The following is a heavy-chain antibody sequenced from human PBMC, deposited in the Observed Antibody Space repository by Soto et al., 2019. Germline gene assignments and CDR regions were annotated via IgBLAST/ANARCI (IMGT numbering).Heavy chain of an antibody. J-gene: IGHJ6*02. Sequence: PSETLSLTCTVSGGSVSSGSYYWSWIRQPPGKGLEWIGYIYYSGSTNYNPSLKSRVTISVDTSKNQFSLKLSSVTAADTAVYYCARVVGQWLRGMDVWGQGTTVTSP. CDR3: ARVVGQWLRGMDV. CDR1: GGSVSSGSYY. D-gene: IGHD6-19*01. V-gene: IGHV4-61*01. CDR2: IYYSGST.